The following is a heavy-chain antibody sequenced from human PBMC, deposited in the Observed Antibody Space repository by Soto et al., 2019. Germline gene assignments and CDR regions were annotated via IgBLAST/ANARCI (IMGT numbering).Heavy chain of an antibody. CDR3: ARIRAGYSSGWVDY. V-gene: IGHV2-70*11. J-gene: IGHJ4*02. CDR2: IDWDDDK. D-gene: IGHD6-19*01. CDR1: GFSLSTSGMC. Sequence: SGPTLVNPTQTLTLTCTFSGFSLSTSGMCVSWIRQPPGKALEWLARIDWDDDKYHSTSLKTRLTISKDTSKNQVVLTMTNMDPVDTATYYCARIRAGYSSGWVDYWGQGTLVTVSS.